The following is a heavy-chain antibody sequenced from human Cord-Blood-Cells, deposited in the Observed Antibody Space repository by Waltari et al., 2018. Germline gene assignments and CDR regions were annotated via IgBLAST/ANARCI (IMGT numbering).Heavy chain of an antibody. CDR3: ARAGSGRYGMDV. CDR2: RNPNRGNT. J-gene: IGHJ6*02. V-gene: IGHV1-8*01. D-gene: IGHD2-15*01. Sequence: QVQLVQSGAEVKKPGASVKVSCKASGYTFTSYDVNWVRQATGQGLEWMGWRNPNRGNTGYAQKFQGRVTMTRNTSISTAYMELSSLRSEDTAVYYCARAGSGRYGMDVWGQGTTVTVSS. CDR1: GYTFTSYD.